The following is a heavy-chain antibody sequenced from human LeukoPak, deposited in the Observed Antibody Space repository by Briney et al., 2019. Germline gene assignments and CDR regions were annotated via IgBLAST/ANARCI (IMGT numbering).Heavy chain of an antibody. CDR1: GFTVSSNY. J-gene: IGHJ4*02. D-gene: IGHD3-22*01. CDR3: ARAVSSGYDPFDY. V-gene: IGHV3-53*01. Sequence: GGSLRLSCAASGFTVSSNYMSWVRQAPGKGLEWVSVIYSGGSTYYADSVKGRFTISRDNSKNTLYLQMNSLRAEDTAVYYCARAVSSGYDPFDYWGQGTLVTVSS. CDR2: IYSGGST.